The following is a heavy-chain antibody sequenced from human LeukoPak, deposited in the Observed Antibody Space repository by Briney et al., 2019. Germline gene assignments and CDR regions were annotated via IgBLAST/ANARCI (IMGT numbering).Heavy chain of an antibody. V-gene: IGHV3-49*04. J-gene: IGHJ4*02. CDR1: GFTFGDYA. CDR2: IRSKAYGGTT. D-gene: IGHD5-24*01. Sequence: GGSLRLSRTASGFTFGDYAMSWVRQAPGKGLEWVGFIRSKAYGGTTEYAASVKGRFTISRDDSKSIAYLQMNGLKTEDTAVYYCTRDGGRWLQISDYWGQGTLVTVSS. CDR3: TRDGGRWLQISDY.